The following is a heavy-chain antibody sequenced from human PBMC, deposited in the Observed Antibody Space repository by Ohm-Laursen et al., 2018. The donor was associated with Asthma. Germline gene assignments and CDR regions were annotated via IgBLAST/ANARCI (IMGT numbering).Heavy chain of an antibody. Sequence: SLRLSCAASGYSFSLYSIHWIRQAPGKGLEWVASISTASTFIYYADSVRGRFTTSRGNAKNLVYLQMDGLRVDDTALYYCARIGPEWELPGREYSLHHWGQGTQVTVSS. CDR1: GYSFSLYS. J-gene: IGHJ1*01. CDR2: ISTASTFI. CDR3: ARIGPEWELPGREYSLHH. D-gene: IGHD1-26*01. V-gene: IGHV3-21*01.